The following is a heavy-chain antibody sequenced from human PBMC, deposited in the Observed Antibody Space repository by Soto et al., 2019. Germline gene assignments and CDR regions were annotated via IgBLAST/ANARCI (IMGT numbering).Heavy chain of an antibody. CDR1: GGSISSNY. CDR3: ARYRREAVAGYTLDN. D-gene: IGHD6-13*01. V-gene: IGHV4-59*01. Sequence: SETLSLTCTVSGGSISSNYWTWIRQPPGKGLEWIGYVYNSGSTNHNPSLKSRVTISEDTSKSQFSLKVNSMTAADTAVYYCARYRREAVAGYTLDNWGQGILVTVSS. J-gene: IGHJ4*02. CDR2: VYNSGST.